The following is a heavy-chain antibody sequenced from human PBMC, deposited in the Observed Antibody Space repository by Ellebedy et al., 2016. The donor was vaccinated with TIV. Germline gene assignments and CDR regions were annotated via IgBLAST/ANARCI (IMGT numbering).Heavy chain of an antibody. CDR1: GYTFTSHY. V-gene: IGHV1-46*01. CDR2: IKPSAGTT. CDR3: ARDSATRSYSGHSDFDF. Sequence: AASVQVSCKASGYTFTSHYIHCVRQAPGQGLEWMGVIKPSAGTTTYAQKFQGRVSMTRDTSTSTMYMEVSSLRSEDTAVYYCARDSATRSYSGHSDFDFWGQGTLVTVSS. J-gene: IGHJ4*02. D-gene: IGHD4-23*01.